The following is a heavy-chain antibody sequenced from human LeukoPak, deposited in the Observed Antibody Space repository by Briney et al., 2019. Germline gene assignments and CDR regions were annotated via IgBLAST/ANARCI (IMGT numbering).Heavy chain of an antibody. Sequence: PSETLSLTCTVSGYSISSGYYWGWIRQPPGKGLEWIGSIYHSGSTYYNPSLKSRVTISVDTSKNQFSLKLSSVTAADTAVYYCARDSSSSGYYYYYYMDVWGKGTTVTVSS. D-gene: IGHD6-6*01. CDR1: GYSISSGYY. J-gene: IGHJ6*03. V-gene: IGHV4-38-2*02. CDR3: ARDSSSSGYYYYYYMDV. CDR2: IYHSGST.